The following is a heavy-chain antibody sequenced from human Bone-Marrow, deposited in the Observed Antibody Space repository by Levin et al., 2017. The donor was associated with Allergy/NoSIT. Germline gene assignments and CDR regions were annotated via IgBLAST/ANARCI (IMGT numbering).Heavy chain of an antibody. CDR3: ARGGRWSFSYYFDY. D-gene: IGHD3-10*01. CDR2: INHSGST. Sequence: SQTLSLPCAVDGGSFTGSFWTWIRQPPGKGLEWIGEINHSGSTKYNPSLTSRVTISVDTSKKEFSLNLSSVTAADTAVFYCARGGRWSFSYYFDYWGQGTRVTVSS. V-gene: IGHV4-34*01. CDR1: GGSFTGSF. J-gene: IGHJ4*02.